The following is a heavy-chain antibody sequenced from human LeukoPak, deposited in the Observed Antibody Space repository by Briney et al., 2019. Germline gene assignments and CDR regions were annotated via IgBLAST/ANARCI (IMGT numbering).Heavy chain of an antibody. CDR2: ISGSGGST. D-gene: IGHD6-19*01. V-gene: IGHV3-23*01. Sequence: GGSLRLSCAASGFTFSSYAMSWVRQAPGKGLEWVSAISGSGGSTYYADSVKGRFTISRDNSKNTLYLQMNSLRAEDTALYYCARGYSSGWYHFDYWGQGTLVTVSS. CDR3: ARGYSSGWYHFDY. J-gene: IGHJ4*02. CDR1: GFTFSSYA.